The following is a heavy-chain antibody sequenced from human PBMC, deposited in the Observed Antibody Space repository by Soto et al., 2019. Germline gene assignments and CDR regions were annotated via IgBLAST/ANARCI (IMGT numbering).Heavy chain of an antibody. D-gene: IGHD2-2*01. CDR1: GYSFTSYW. CDR3: ARRDVVVPAASGRYYGMDV. V-gene: IGHV5-10-1*01. J-gene: IGHJ6*02. CDR2: IDPSDSYT. Sequence: RGESLKISCKGSGYSFTSYWISWVRQMPGKGLEWMGRIDPSDSYTNYSPSFQGHVTISADKSISTAYLQWSSLKASDTAMYYCARRDVVVPAASGRYYGMDVWGQGTTVTVSS.